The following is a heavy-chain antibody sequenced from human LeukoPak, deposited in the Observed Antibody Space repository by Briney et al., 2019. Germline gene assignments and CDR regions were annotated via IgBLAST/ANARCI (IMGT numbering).Heavy chain of an antibody. D-gene: IGHD2-15*01. CDR1: GYTFTSYA. CDR2: INAGNGNT. CDR3: ARDPSYCSGGSCYPDLFDY. Sequence: ASVKVSCKASGYTFTSYAMHWVRQAPGQRLDWMGWINAGNGNTKYSQKFQGRVTITRDTSASTAYMELSSLRSEDTAVYYCARDPSYCSGGSCYPDLFDYWGQGTLVTVSS. V-gene: IGHV1-3*01. J-gene: IGHJ4*02.